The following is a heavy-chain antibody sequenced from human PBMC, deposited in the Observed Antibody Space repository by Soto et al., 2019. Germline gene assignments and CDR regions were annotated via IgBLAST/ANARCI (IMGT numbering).Heavy chain of an antibody. J-gene: IGHJ5*02. CDR1: GGSIRSSNW. Sequence: PSETLSLTCAVSGGSIRSSNWWSWVRQPPGKGLEWIGEIYHSGSTNYNPSLKSRVTISVDKSKNQFSLKLSSVTAADTAVYYCARDQYGETPAFNWFDPWGQGTLVTVS. V-gene: IGHV4-4*02. CDR2: IYHSGST. D-gene: IGHD3-10*01. CDR3: ARDQYGETPAFNWFDP.